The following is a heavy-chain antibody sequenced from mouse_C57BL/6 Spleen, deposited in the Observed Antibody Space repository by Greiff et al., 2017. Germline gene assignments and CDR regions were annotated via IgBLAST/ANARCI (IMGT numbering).Heavy chain of an antibody. CDR1: GFTFSDYG. V-gene: IGHV5-17*01. CDR2: ISSGSSTS. Sequence: EVQGVESGGGLVKPGGSLKLSCAASGFTFSDYGMHWVRQAPEKGLEWVAYISSGSSTSYYADTVKGRFTISRDNAKNTLFLQMTSLRSEDTAMYYCAIYYGSSYDAMDYWGQGTSVTVSS. CDR3: AIYYGSSYDAMDY. J-gene: IGHJ4*01. D-gene: IGHD1-1*01.